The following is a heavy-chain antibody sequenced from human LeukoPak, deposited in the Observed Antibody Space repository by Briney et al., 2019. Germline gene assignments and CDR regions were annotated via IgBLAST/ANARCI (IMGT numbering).Heavy chain of an antibody. J-gene: IGHJ4*02. Sequence: GGSLRLSCAASGFTFSSYGMHWVRQAPGKGLGWVAVISYDGSNKYYADSVKGRFTISRDNSKNTLYLQMNSQRAEDTAVYYCAKGAVVVPAAVIPYFDYWGQGTLVTVSS. CDR3: AKGAVVVPAAVIPYFDY. D-gene: IGHD2-2*01. V-gene: IGHV3-30*18. CDR2: ISYDGSNK. CDR1: GFTFSSYG.